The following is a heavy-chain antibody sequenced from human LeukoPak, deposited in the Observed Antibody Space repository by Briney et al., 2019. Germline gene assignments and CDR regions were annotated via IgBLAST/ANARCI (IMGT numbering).Heavy chain of an antibody. CDR1: GFTFSSYA. J-gene: IGHJ4*02. CDR3: ARDPPGIAAAGTGGDY. V-gene: IGHV3-23*01. D-gene: IGHD6-13*01. Sequence: GGSLRLSCAASGFTFSSYAMSWVRQAPGKGLEWVSAISGSGGSTYYADSVKGRFTISRDNSKNTLYLQMNSLRAEDTAVYYCARDPPGIAAAGTGGDYWGQGTLVTVSS. CDR2: ISGSGGST.